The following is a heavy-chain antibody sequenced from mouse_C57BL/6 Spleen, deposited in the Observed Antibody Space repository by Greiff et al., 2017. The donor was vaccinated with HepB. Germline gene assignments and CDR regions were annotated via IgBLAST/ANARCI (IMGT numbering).Heavy chain of an antibody. CDR1: GFTFSSYG. CDR2: ISSGGSYT. D-gene: IGHD2-1*01. Sequence: EVQGVESGGDLVKPGGSLKLSCAASGFTFSSYGMSWVRQTPDKRLEWVATISSGGSYTYYPDSVKGRFTISRDNAKNPLYLQMSSLKSEDTAMYYCARQGIYYGKGFAYWGQGTLVTVSA. J-gene: IGHJ3*01. CDR3: ARQGIYYGKGFAY. V-gene: IGHV5-6*01.